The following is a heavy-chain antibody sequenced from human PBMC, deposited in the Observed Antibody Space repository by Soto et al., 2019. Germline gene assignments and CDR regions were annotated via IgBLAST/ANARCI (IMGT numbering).Heavy chain of an antibody. V-gene: IGHV4-4*02. Sequence: QVQLQESGPGLVKPSGTLSLTCAVSGVSISSSQWWSWVRQPPGRGLEWIGEIYHNEHTNYNPSPXSXXTMSLDKPKNQVSLKLSSVTAADTATYYCGRTKDFFYGVDVWGQGTTVTVSS. CDR2: IYHNEHT. J-gene: IGHJ6*02. CDR3: GRTKDFFYGVDV. CDR1: GVSISSSQW.